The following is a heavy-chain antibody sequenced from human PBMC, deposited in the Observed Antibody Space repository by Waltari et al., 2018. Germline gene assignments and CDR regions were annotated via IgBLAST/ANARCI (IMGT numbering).Heavy chain of an antibody. CDR1: GYSFTSSP. CDR3: AREVVPAATIVVNWFDP. Sequence: QVELVQSGPELKKPGASVTVSCRASGYSFTSSPINWVRRAAGRGFELMGWINTNSGNPTYGQGFTGRFVFSLDTSVSTAFLQINSLEAEDTTVYYCAREVVPAATIVVNWFDPWGQGTLVTVSS. J-gene: IGHJ5*02. V-gene: IGHV7-4-1*02. D-gene: IGHD2-2*01. CDR2: INTNSGNP.